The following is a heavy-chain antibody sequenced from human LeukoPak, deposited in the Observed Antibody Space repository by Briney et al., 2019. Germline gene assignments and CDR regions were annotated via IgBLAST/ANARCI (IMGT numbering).Heavy chain of an antibody. CDR3: ARHTRPGYSGYENAIDI. V-gene: IGHV4-39*01. CDR1: GGSISSSSYY. J-gene: IGHJ3*02. D-gene: IGHD5-12*01. Sequence: PSETLSLTCIVSGGSISSSSYYWDWIRQPPGKGLEWIGNLYDSGSTLYNPSLRSRVTISADTSKNQFSLKLSSVTAADTAVYYCARHTRPGYSGYENAIDIWGQGTMVTVSS. CDR2: LYDSGST.